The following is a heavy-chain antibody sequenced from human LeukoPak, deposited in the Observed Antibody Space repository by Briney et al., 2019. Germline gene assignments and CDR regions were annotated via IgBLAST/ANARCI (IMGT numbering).Heavy chain of an antibody. V-gene: IGHV1-8*01. CDR3: ASEGATNFDY. Sequence: ASVTVSYMPSGYTFTNYDINWVRQAAGQGGEWMGWMNPNSGNTGYAQKFQGRVTMTRNTSISTAYMELSSLRSEDTAVYYCASEGATNFDYWGQGTLVTVSS. CDR2: MNPNSGNT. J-gene: IGHJ4*02. CDR1: GYTFTNYD. D-gene: IGHD3-16*01.